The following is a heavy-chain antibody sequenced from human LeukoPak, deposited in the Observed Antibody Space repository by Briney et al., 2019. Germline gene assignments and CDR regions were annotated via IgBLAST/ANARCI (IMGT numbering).Heavy chain of an antibody. CDR3: ARETGYSSSWYYYYYYMDV. J-gene: IGHJ6*03. CDR1: DYSISSDDYY. D-gene: IGHD6-13*01. Sequence: SETLSLTCTVSDYSISSDDYYWGWIRQPPGKGLEWIGSIFHSGSTYYNPSLKSRVTMSVDTSKNQFSLKLSSVTAADTAVYYCARETGYSSSWYYYYYYMDVWGKGTTVTISS. CDR2: IFHSGST. V-gene: IGHV4-38-2*02.